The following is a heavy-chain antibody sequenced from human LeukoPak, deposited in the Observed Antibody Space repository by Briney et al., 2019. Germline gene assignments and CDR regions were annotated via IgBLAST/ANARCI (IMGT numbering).Heavy chain of an antibody. Sequence: GRSLRLSCAASGFTFSSYAMHWVRQAPGKGLEWVAVISYDGSNKYYADSVKGRFTISRDNSKNTLYLQMNSLRAEDTAVYYCAKDRGDVFDYWGQGTLVTVSS. CDR3: AKDRGDVFDY. V-gene: IGHV3-30-3*01. CDR2: ISYDGSNK. CDR1: GFTFSSYA. D-gene: IGHD5-24*01. J-gene: IGHJ4*02.